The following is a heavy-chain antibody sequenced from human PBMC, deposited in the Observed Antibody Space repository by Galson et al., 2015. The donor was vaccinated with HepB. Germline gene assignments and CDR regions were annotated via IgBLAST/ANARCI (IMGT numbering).Heavy chain of an antibody. J-gene: IGHJ3*02. V-gene: IGHV1-69*13. CDR3: ARDLGDDYGDYAGATAFDI. CDR1: GGTFSSYA. Sequence: SVKVSCKASGGTFSSYAISWVRQAPGQGLEWMGGIIPIFGTANYAQKFQGRVTITADESTSTAYMELSSLRSEDTAVYYCARDLGDDYGDYAGATAFDIWGQGTMVTVSS. D-gene: IGHD4-17*01. CDR2: IIPIFGTA.